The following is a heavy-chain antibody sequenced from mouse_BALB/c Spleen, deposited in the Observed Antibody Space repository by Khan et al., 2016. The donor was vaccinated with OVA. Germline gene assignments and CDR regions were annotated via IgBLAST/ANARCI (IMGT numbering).Heavy chain of an antibody. CDR3: GSSATGDYTVDS. CDR1: GYTFTDYV. D-gene: IGHD2-13*01. J-gene: IGHJ4*01. CDR2: IYPYNDDT. V-gene: IGHV1S136*01. Sequence: VQLKQSGPELVQPGASVKMSCKTSGYTFTDYVMHWVKQKPGQGLEWIGYIYPYNDDTDSTERFRGKATLTLDKSSTTAYMQLNSLTSADSAVYYGGSSATGDYTVDSWGQGTSVTVSS.